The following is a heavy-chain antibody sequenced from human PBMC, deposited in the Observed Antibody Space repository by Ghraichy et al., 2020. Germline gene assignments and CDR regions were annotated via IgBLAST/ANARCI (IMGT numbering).Heavy chain of an antibody. CDR1: GFTFSSYS. CDR2: ISISSSYI. D-gene: IGHD1-26*01. Sequence: GGSLRLSCAASGFTFSSYSMNWVRQAPGKGLEWVSSISISSSYIYYADSVKGRFTISRDNAKNSLYLQMNSLRAEDTAVYYCARGSLVGAYYYYGMDVWGQGTTVTVSS. V-gene: IGHV3-21*01. CDR3: ARGSLVGAYYYYGMDV. J-gene: IGHJ6*02.